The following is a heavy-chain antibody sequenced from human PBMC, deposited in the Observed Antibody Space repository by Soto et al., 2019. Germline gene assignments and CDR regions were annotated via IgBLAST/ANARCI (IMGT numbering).Heavy chain of an antibody. J-gene: IGHJ4*02. CDR1: GFAFSNFA. CDR2: ISKDGSSQFYADSSQ. D-gene: IGHD6-13*01. CDR3: ARVPSSFGQQMADFDS. V-gene: IGHV3-30-3*01. Sequence: QVQLVESGGGVVQPGRSLRLSCAASGFAFSNFAMHWVRQAPGKGLEWVAVISKDGSSQFYADSSQFYADSVRGRFTISRDNSKNTLSLQMNNLRPEDTALYYCARVPSSFGQQMADFDSWGQGILVTVSS.